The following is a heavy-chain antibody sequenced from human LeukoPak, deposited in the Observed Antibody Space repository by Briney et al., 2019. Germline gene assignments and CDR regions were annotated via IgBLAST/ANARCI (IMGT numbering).Heavy chain of an antibody. J-gene: IGHJ6*03. D-gene: IGHD6-19*01. CDR1: GFTFSSYS. CDR3: ARVGSSGRSPYYYYYMDV. V-gene: IGHV3-21*04. CDR2: ISSSSSYI. Sequence: GGSLRLSCAASGFTFSSYSMNWVRQAPGKGLEWVSSISSSSSYIYYADSVKGRFTISRDNAKNSLYLQMDSLRAEDTALYHCARVGSSGRSPYYYYYMDVWGKGTPVTVSS.